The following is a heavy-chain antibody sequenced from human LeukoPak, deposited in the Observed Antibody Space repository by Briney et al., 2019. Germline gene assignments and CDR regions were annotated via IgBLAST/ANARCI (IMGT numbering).Heavy chain of an antibody. D-gene: IGHD3-22*01. CDR1: GGTFSSYA. Sequence: ASVKVSCKASGGTFSSYAISWVRQAPGQGLEWMGGIIPIFGTANYAQKFQGRVTITADESTSTAYMELSSLRSEDTAVYCCARGEDYYDSSGYYALCYWGQGTLVTVSS. J-gene: IGHJ4*02. V-gene: IGHV1-69*13. CDR3: ARGEDYYDSSGYYALCY. CDR2: IIPIFGTA.